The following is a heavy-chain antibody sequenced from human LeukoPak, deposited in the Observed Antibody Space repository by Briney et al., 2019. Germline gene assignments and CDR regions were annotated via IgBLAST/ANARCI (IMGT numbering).Heavy chain of an antibody. CDR2: INAGNGNT. J-gene: IGHJ6*03. V-gene: IGHV1-3*01. CDR1: GYTFTSYA. D-gene: IGHD2-2*01. CDR3: ARAVRGVVVVPAATIGRDYYYYMDV. Sequence: ASVKVSCKASGYTFTSYAMHWVRQAPGQRLEWMGWINAGNGNTKYSQKFQGRVTITRDTSASTAYMELSSLRSEDTAVYYCARAVRGVVVVPAATIGRDYYYYMDVWGKGTTVTVSS.